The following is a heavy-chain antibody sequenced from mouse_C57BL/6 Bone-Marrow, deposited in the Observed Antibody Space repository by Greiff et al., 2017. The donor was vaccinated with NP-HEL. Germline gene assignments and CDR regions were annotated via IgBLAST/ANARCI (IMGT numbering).Heavy chain of an antibody. V-gene: IGHV1-69*01. J-gene: IGHJ3*01. CDR2: IDPSDSYT. Sequence: QVQLKESGAELVMPGASVKLSCKASGYTFTSYWMHWVKQRPGQGLEWIGEIDPSDSYTNYNQKFTGKSTLTVDKSSSTAYMQLSSLTSEDSAVYYCAREGYDYDGAWFAYWGQGTLVTVSA. D-gene: IGHD2-4*01. CDR1: GYTFTSYW. CDR3: AREGYDYDGAWFAY.